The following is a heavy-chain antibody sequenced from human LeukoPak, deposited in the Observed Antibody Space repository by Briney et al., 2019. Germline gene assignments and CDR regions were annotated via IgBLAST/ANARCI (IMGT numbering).Heavy chain of an antibody. CDR1: GGSFSGYY. J-gene: IGHJ3*02. V-gene: IGHV4-34*01. Sequence: SETLSLTCAVFGGSFSGYYWSWIRQPPGKGLEWIGEINQSGSTNYNPSLKSRVTISVDTSKNHLSLRLSSVTAADTAVYYCARVPAASFDIWGQGTMVSVSS. D-gene: IGHD2-2*01. CDR2: INQSGST. CDR3: ARVPAASFDI.